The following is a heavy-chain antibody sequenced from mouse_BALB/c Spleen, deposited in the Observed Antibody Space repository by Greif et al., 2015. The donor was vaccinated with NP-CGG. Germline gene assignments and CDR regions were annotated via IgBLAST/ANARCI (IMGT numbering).Heavy chain of an antibody. D-gene: IGHD2-1*01. J-gene: IGHJ4*01. CDR1: GYSFTGYY. V-gene: IGHV1-31*01. CDR3: ARNGNYQGNAMDY. CDR2: INPYNGAT. Sequence: EVQLQQSGPELVKPGASVKISCKASGYSFTGYYMHWVKQSHVKSLEWIGRINPYNGATSYNQNFKDKASLTVDKSSSTAYMEPHSLTSEDSAVYNCARNGNYQGNAMDYWGQGTSVTVSS.